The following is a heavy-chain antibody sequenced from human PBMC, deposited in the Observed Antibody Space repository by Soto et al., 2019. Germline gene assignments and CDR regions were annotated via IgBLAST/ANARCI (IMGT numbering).Heavy chain of an antibody. Sequence: SETLSLTWAVSGVSISSGKWWTCVRQSPKRGLEYIGEIFHDGTANYYPSFERRVAISVDTSKNQFSLKLTSVTAADTAIYFCARLVYDTRLNYMYFDFWGQGTLVTVSS. V-gene: IGHV4-4*02. CDR3: ARLVYDTRLNYMYFDF. D-gene: IGHD3-10*01. CDR2: IFHDGTA. CDR1: GVSISSGKW. J-gene: IGHJ4*02.